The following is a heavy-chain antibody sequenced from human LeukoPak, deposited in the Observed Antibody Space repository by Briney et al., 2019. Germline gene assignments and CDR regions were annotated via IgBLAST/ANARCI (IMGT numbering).Heavy chain of an antibody. CDR3: ARVFRLAAYYYYYGMDV. CDR2: INAGNGNT. Sequence: GASVKVSCKASGYTFTSYAMHWVRQAPGQRLEWMGWINAGNGNTKYSQKFQGRVTITRDTSASTAYMELSSLRSEDTAVYYCARVFRLAAYYYYYGMDVWGQGTTVTVSS. D-gene: IGHD3-9*01. J-gene: IGHJ6*02. CDR1: GYTFTSYA. V-gene: IGHV1-3*01.